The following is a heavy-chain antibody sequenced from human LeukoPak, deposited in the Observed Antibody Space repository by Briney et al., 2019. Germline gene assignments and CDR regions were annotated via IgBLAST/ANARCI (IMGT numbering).Heavy chain of an antibody. CDR1: GYTFTSYD. D-gene: IGHD2-2*01. CDR2: ISAYNGNT. V-gene: IGHV1-18*01. CDR3: ARTVVPAANALDI. J-gene: IGHJ3*02. Sequence: ASVKVSCKASGYTFTSYDINWVRQATGQGLEWMGWISAYNGNTNYAQKVQGRVTMTTNTSTSTAYMELRSLRTDDTAVYNCARTVVPAANALDIWGQGTMVTVSS.